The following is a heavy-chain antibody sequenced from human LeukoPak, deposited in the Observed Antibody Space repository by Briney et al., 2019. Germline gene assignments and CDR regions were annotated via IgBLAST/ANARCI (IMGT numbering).Heavy chain of an antibody. D-gene: IGHD2-21*02. CDR3: GRSLTSLRLTD. V-gene: IGHV3-53*01. Sequence: GGSLRLSCAASGFTVSNNYMSWVRQAPGKGLEWVSVIYSGGSSYYADSVKGRFTISRDNSRNTLFLQLNSLRAEDTAIYYCGRSLTSLRLTDWGQGTLVAVSS. J-gene: IGHJ4*02. CDR2: IYSGGSS. CDR1: GFTVSNNY.